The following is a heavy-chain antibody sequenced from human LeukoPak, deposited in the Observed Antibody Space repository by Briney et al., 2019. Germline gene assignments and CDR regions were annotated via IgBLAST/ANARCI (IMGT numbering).Heavy chain of an antibody. CDR2: ISYDGSNK. CDR1: GFTFSSYG. Sequence: GSLRLSCAASGFTFSSYGMHWVRQAPGKGLEWVAVISYDGSNKYYADSVKGRFTISRDNAKNTLYLQMNSLRAEDTAMYYCATVGYDDYPDYWGQGTLVTVSS. V-gene: IGHV3-30*03. J-gene: IGHJ4*02. CDR3: ATVGYDDYPDY. D-gene: IGHD4-17*01.